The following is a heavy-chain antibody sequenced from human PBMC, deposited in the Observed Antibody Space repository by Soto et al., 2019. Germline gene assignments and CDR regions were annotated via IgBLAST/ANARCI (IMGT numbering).Heavy chain of an antibody. CDR1: GGTFSSYT. CDR3: AGMHDYGDYIFHY. CDR2: IIPILGIA. V-gene: IGHV1-69*02. J-gene: IGHJ4*02. Sequence: GASVKVSCKASGGTFSSYTISWVRQAPGQGLEWMGRIIPILGIANYAQKFQGRVTITADKSTSTAYMELSSLRSEDTAVYYCAGMHDYGDYIFHYWGQGTLVTVSS. D-gene: IGHD4-17*01.